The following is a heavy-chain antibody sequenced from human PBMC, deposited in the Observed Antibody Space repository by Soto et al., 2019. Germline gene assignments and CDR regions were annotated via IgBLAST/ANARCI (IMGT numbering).Heavy chain of an antibody. CDR2: VYISGST. CDR3: ARDPRVTTVTGEAFDI. D-gene: IGHD4-17*01. Sequence: QVQLQESGPGLVKPSETLSLTCTVSGGSIGPHYWNWIRQPAGKGLEWIGRVYISGSTDYNPSVKRRVSVSVDTSKNHFSLRLASVTAADTAVYYCARDPRVTTVTGEAFDIWGQGIMVIVSS. CDR1: GGSIGPHY. J-gene: IGHJ3*02. V-gene: IGHV4-4*07.